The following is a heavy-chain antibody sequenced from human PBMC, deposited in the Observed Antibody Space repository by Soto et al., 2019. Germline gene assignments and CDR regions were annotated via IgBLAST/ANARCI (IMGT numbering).Heavy chain of an antibody. CDR3: ARDRSNLIFGVVIPMDV. V-gene: IGHV1-18*01. Sequence: ASVKVSCKASVYSFTIYGLGCLRLAHRKVTEWVGWSSAYNGTTDHGQRHEGRSTLSTDQYKNTAYMELRSLRSDDTAVYHCARDRSNLIFGVVIPMDVWGRGTPVTVSS. D-gene: IGHD3-3*01. J-gene: IGHJ6*02. CDR2: SSAYNGTT. CDR1: VYSFTIYG.